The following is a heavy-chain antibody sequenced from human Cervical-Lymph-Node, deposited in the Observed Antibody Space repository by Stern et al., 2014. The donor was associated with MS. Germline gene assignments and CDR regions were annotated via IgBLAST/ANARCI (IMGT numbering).Heavy chain of an antibody. V-gene: IGHV1-46*01. CDR3: ARLRGYNVLTGYLDY. Sequence: QVHLVQSGAEVKKPGASVKISCKASGYTFTNYYMHWVRQAPGQGLEWMGIINPSGDSTSYAQKCEGRVTMTRDTSTSTVNMELSSLTSGDTAVYYCARLRGYNVLTGYLDYWGQGTLVTVSS. D-gene: IGHD3-9*01. J-gene: IGHJ4*02. CDR2: INPSGDST. CDR1: GYTFTNYY.